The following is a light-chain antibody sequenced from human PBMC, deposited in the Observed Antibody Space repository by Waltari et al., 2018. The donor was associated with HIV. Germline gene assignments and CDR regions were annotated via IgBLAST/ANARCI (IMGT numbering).Light chain of an antibody. Sequence: EIVLTQSPGTLSLSPGERATLSSRASQSVSNAYLAWYQQKPGQAPRLLIYGASSRATGIPDRFSGSGSGTDFTLTISRLEPEDFAVYYCQQYGRSPPYTFGQGTKLEI. J-gene: IGKJ2*01. CDR1: QSVSNAY. CDR3: QQYGRSPPYT. V-gene: IGKV3-20*01. CDR2: GAS.